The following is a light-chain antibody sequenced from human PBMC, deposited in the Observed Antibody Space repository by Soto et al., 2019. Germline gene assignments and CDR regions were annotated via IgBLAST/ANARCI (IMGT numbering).Light chain of an antibody. J-gene: IGLJ3*02. CDR1: SSDVGGYKF. V-gene: IGLV2-14*01. CDR2: EVS. Sequence: QSVLTQPASVSGSPGQSITISCTGTSSDVGGYKFVSWYQQHPGKAPKLMIYEVSNRPSGVSNRFSGSKSGNTASLTISGLQAEDEADYYCSSYTTSSTRVFGGGIKLTVL. CDR3: SSYTTSSTRV.